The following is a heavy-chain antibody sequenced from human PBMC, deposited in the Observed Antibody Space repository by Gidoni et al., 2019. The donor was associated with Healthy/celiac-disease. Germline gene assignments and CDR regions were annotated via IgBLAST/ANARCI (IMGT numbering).Heavy chain of an antibody. Sequence: QVQLQPWGAGLLKPSETLSLTCAVYGGSFSGYYWSWIRQPPGKGLEWIGEINHSGSTNYNPSLKSRVTISVDTSKNQFALKLSSVTAADTAVYYCARGIAARPGWFDPWGQGTLVTVSS. CDR3: ARGIAARPGWFDP. CDR1: GGSFSGYY. CDR2: INHSGST. J-gene: IGHJ5*02. V-gene: IGHV4-34*01. D-gene: IGHD6-6*01.